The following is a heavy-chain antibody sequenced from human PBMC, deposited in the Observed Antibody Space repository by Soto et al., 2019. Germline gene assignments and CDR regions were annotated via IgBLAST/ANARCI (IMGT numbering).Heavy chain of an antibody. V-gene: IGHV3-23*01. J-gene: IGHJ5*02. D-gene: IGHD2-15*01. CDR2: ISGSGGST. Sequence: PRRSLRLSCAASAVTFRSYAMSLGRHAPGKGLEWVSAISGSGGSTYYADSVKGRFTISRDNSKNTLYLQMNSLRAEDTAVYYCAKPFVVVLPATGSSDPRDRGPL. CDR3: AKPFVVVLPATGSSDP. CDR1: AVTFRSYA.